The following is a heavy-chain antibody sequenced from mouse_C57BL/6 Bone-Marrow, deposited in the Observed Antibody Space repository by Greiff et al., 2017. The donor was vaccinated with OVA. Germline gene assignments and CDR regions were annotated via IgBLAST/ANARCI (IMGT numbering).Heavy chain of an antibody. J-gene: IGHJ3*01. Sequence: EVQGVESGEGLVKPGGSLKLSCAASGFTFSSYAMSWVRQTPEKRLEWVAYISSGGDYIYYADTVKGRFTISRDNARNTLYLQMSSLKSEDTAMYYCTRGYYGSSYAWFAYWGQGTLVTVSA. CDR3: TRGYYGSSYAWFAY. CDR1: GFTFSSYA. CDR2: ISSGGDYI. V-gene: IGHV5-9-1*02. D-gene: IGHD1-1*01.